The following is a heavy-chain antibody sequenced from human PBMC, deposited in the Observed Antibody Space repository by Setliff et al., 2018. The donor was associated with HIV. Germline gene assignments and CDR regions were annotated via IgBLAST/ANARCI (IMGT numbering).Heavy chain of an antibody. CDR3: ARKLRPGHGVDV. J-gene: IGHJ6*02. CDR2: IKTDGSST. CDR1: GLTFSSHW. Sequence: SGGSLRLSCAASGLTFSSHWMHWVRQAPGKGLVWVSRIKTDGSSTSYADSVKGRFTISRDNAKNSLYLQMNSLRADDTATYYCARKLRPGHGVDVWGQGTTVTVSS. V-gene: IGHV3-74*01. D-gene: IGHD3-10*01.